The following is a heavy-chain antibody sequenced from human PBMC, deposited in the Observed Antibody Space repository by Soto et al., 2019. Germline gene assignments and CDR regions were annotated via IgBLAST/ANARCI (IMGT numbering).Heavy chain of an antibody. J-gene: IGHJ6*02. CDR2: ISSSGSTI. CDR1: GFTFSDYY. CDR3: ASVGYSSSWYFYYYYGMDV. D-gene: IGHD6-13*01. V-gene: IGHV3-11*01. Sequence: SLRLSCAASGFTFSDYYLSWIRQAPGKGLAWVSYISSSGSTIYYADSVKGRFTISRDNAKNSLYLQMNSLRAEDTAVYYCASVGYSSSWYFYYYYGMDVWGQGTAVTVSS.